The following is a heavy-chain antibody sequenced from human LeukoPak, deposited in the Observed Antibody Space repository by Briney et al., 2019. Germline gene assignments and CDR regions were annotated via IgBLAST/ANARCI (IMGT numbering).Heavy chain of an antibody. Sequence: SVKVSCKASGGTFSSYAISWVRQAPGQGLEWMGGIIPIFGTVNYAQKFQGRVTITADESTSTAYMELSSLRSEDTAVYYCARDLGSMVRGLYEMNYWAQGTLVTVSS. J-gene: IGHJ4*02. D-gene: IGHD3-10*01. CDR2: IIPIFGTV. CDR1: GGTFSSYA. V-gene: IGHV1-69*13. CDR3: ARDLGSMVRGLYEMNY.